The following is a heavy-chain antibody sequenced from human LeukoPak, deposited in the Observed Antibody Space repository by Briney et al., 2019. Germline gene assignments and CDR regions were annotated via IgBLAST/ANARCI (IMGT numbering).Heavy chain of an antibody. CDR3: ARGSIMLSV. J-gene: IGHJ4*02. D-gene: IGHD2-21*01. CDR1: GFTFTDYA. V-gene: IGHV3-23*01. CDR2: ISRSGSTT. Sequence: GGSLRLSCAATGFTFTDYAMSWVRQAQGKGLEWVSSISRSGSTTYYADSVKGRFTFSRDNSKNTLDLQMDSLRVEDTARYYCARGSIMLSVGGQGTLVSVTS.